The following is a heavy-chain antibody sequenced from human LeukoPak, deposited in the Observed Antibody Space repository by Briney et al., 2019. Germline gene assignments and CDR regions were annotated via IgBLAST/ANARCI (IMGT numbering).Heavy chain of an antibody. CDR3: ARVVVTLDFDY. J-gene: IGHJ4*02. Sequence: GGSLRLSCAASGFTFSSSWMHWVRQAPGKGLVWVSRINSDGSSTSYADSVKGRFTISRDNAKNTLYLQMNSLRAEDTAVYYCARVVVTLDFDYWGQGTLVTVSS. CDR2: INSDGSST. CDR1: GFTFSSSW. V-gene: IGHV3-74*01. D-gene: IGHD4-23*01.